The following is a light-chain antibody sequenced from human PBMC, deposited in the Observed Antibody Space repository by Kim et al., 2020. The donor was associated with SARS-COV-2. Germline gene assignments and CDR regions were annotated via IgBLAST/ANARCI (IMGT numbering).Light chain of an antibody. CDR1: QSIHKW. Sequence: ASFRDRVTITCRASQSIHKWLAWDQQKPGPAPKLLIYDASDLEDGVPSRFNGNGSGTEFSLTIGSLQPDDFATYYCQQYNTSLRTFGQGTKVDIK. CDR3: QQYNTSLRT. V-gene: IGKV1-5*01. CDR2: DAS. J-gene: IGKJ1*01.